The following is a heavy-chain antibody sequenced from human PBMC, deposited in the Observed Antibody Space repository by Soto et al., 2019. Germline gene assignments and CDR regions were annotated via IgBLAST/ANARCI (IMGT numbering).Heavy chain of an antibody. J-gene: IGHJ6*02. CDR3: ARASVWVGGMDV. Sequence: TSETLSLTCTVSGGSISSGDYYWSWIRQPPGKGLEWIGYIYYSGSTYYNPSLKSRVTISVDTSKNQFSLKLSSVTAADTAVYYCARASVWVGGMDVWGQGTTVTVSS. CDR1: GGSISSGDYY. V-gene: IGHV4-30-4*01. D-gene: IGHD1-26*01. CDR2: IYYSGST.